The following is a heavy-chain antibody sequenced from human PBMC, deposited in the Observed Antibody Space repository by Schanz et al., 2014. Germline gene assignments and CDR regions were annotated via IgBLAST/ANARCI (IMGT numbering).Heavy chain of an antibody. D-gene: IGHD3-10*01. CDR1: GFIVSSTY. CDR3: ARAQGVIRLYYGVDV. V-gene: IGHV3-66*01. CDR2: IYSGVST. J-gene: IGHJ6*02. Sequence: EVQLVESGGDLVQPGGSQRLSCAASGFIVSSTYMTWVRQAPGKGLEWVSIIYSGVSTYYADSVKGRFTISRDNSKNTVYLQMNSLRSDDAAVYYCARAQGVIRLYYGVDVWGQGTTVTVSS.